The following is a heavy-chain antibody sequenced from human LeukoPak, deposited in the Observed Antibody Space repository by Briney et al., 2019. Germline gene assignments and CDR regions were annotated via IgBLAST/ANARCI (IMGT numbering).Heavy chain of an antibody. V-gene: IGHV3-21*01. CDR1: GFTFSSYT. Sequence: PGGSLRLSCAASGFTFSSYTMNWVRQPPGKGLEWVSSISSSSGYIYYADSVKGRFTISRDNAKNSPYLQMNSLRADDTAMYYCAILDYGGNSESDYWGQGTLVTVSS. CDR2: ISSSSGYI. D-gene: IGHD4-23*01. CDR3: AILDYGGNSESDY. J-gene: IGHJ4*02.